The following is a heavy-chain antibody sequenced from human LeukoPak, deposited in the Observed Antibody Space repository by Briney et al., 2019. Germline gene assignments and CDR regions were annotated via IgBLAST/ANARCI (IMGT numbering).Heavy chain of an antibody. CDR3: ARARGYNWNRLNYYYMDV. D-gene: IGHD1-1*01. Sequence: SVKVSCKASGGTFSSYAISWVRQAPGQGLEWMGGIIPIFGTANYAQKFQGRVTITTDESTSTAYMELSSLRSEDTAVYYCARARGYNWNRLNYYYMDVWGKGTTVTVSS. CDR2: IIPIFGTA. CDR1: GGTFSSYA. V-gene: IGHV1-69*05. J-gene: IGHJ6*03.